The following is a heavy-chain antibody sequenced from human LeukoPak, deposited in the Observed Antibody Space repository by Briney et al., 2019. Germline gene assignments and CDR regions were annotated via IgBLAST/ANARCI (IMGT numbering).Heavy chain of an antibody. J-gene: IGHJ3*02. CDR2: INPSGGST. Sequence: ASVKVSCKASGYTFTSYYMHWVRQAPGQGLEWMGIINPSGGSTSYAQKFQGRVTMTRDTSTSTVYMELSSLRSVDTAVYYCARDFEGSGSDEAFDIWGQGTMVTVSS. V-gene: IGHV1-46*03. CDR1: GYTFTSYY. CDR3: ARDFEGSGSDEAFDI. D-gene: IGHD1-26*01.